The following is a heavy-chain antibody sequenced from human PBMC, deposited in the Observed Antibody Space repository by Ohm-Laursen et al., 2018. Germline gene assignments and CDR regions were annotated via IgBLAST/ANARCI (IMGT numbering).Heavy chain of an antibody. J-gene: IGHJ4*02. V-gene: IGHV3-21*01. CDR1: GFTFSSYS. CDR2: ISSSSSYI. Sequence: SLRLSCTASGFTFSSYSMNWVRQAPGKGLEWVSSISSSSSYIYYADSVKGRFTISRDNAKNSLYLQMNSLRAEDTAVYYCARSRRDVLRYFDWLFADYWGQGTLVTVSS. D-gene: IGHD3-9*01. CDR3: ARSRRDVLRYFDWLFADY.